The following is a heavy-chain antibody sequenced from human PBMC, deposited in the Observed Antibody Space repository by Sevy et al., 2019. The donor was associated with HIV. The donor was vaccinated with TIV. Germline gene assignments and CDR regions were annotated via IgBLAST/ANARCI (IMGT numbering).Heavy chain of an antibody. Sequence: ASVKVSCKASGYTFDSYGITWVRQAPGQGLEWMGWISTYNSNKNYAQKFQGRVTMTTDTSMSTAYMELTSLISDDTAVYYCARGVSGAPTTGVWFDPWGQGTLVTVSS. V-gene: IGHV1-18*01. J-gene: IGHJ5*02. D-gene: IGHD1-26*01. CDR1: GYTFDSYG. CDR3: ARGVSGAPTTGVWFDP. CDR2: ISTYNSNK.